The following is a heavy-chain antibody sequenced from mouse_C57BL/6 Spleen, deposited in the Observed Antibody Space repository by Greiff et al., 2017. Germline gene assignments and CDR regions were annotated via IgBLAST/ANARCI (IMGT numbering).Heavy chain of an antibody. CDR1: GYTFTSYW. V-gene: IGHV1-5*01. CDR3: TRSLFITTVVATRDWYFDV. CDR2: IYPGNSDT. Sequence: EVMLVESGTVLARPGASVKMSCKTSGYTFTSYWMHWVKQRPGQGLEWIGAIYPGNSDTSYNQKFKGKAKLTAVTSASTAYMELSSLTNEDSAVYYCTRSLFITTVVATRDWYFDVWGTGTTVTVSS. J-gene: IGHJ1*03. D-gene: IGHD1-1*01.